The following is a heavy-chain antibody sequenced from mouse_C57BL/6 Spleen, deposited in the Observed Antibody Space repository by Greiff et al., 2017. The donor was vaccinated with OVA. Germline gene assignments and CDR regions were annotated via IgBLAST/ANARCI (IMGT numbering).Heavy chain of an antibody. J-gene: IGHJ4*01. Sequence: VQLQQPGAELVRPGSSVKLSCKASGYTFTSYWMDWVKQRPGQGLEWIGNIYPSDSETHYNQKFKDKATLTVDKSSSTAYMQLSSLTSEDSAVYYCARDYYGSSYCAMDYWGQGTSVTVSS. CDR3: ARDYYGSSYCAMDY. CDR1: GYTFTSYW. V-gene: IGHV1-61*01. CDR2: IYPSDSET. D-gene: IGHD1-1*01.